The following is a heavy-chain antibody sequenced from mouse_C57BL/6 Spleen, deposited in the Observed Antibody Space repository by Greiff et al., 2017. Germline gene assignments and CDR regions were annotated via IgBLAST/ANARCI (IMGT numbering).Heavy chain of an antibody. CDR3: ARALPFPYWYFDV. CDR1: GYSITSGYY. CDR2: ISYDGSN. J-gene: IGHJ1*03. V-gene: IGHV3-6*01. Sequence: EVKLMESGPGLVKPSQSLSLTCSVTGYSITSGYYWNWIRQFPGNKLEWMGYISYDGSNNYNPSLKNRISITRDTSKNQFFLKLNSVTTEDTATYYCARALPFPYWYFDVWGTGTTVTVSS.